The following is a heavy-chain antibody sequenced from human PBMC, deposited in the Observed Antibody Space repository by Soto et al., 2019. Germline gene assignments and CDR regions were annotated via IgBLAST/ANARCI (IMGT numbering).Heavy chain of an antibody. J-gene: IGHJ4*02. D-gene: IGHD3-22*01. CDR2: ISSSSSYI. CDR1: GFTFSSYS. CDR3: ARDLGYYDSSGYFDY. Sequence: PGGSLRLSCAASGFTFSSYSMNWVRQAPGKGLEWVSSISSSSSYIYYADSVKGRFTISRDNAKNSLYLQMNSLRAEDTAVYHCARDLGYYDSSGYFDYWGQGTLVTVSS. V-gene: IGHV3-21*04.